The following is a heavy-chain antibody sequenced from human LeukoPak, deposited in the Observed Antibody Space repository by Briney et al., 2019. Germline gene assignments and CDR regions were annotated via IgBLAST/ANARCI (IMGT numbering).Heavy chain of an antibody. Sequence: PSETLSLTCTVSGGSISSSTFYWGWIRQPPGKGLEWIGSIYYSGSTYYNPSLKSRVTISVDTSKNQFSLKLSSVTAADTAVYYCARLGWKCGVDYWGQGTLVTVSS. CDR1: GGSISSSTFY. CDR3: ARLGWKCGVDY. V-gene: IGHV4-39*07. D-gene: IGHD1-1*01. CDR2: IYYSGST. J-gene: IGHJ4*02.